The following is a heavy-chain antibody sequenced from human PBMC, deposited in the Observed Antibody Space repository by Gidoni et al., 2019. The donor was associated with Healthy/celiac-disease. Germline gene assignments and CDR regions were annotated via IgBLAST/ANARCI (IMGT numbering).Heavy chain of an antibody. D-gene: IGHD6-6*01. Sequence: QVQLVEAGGGVVQPGRSVRRCCAASGFTFSSYAMRWVRQAPGRGLDWVAVISYDGSNKYYADSVKGRFTISRDNSKNTLYLQMNSLRAEDTAVYYCAREKPRSSGLDYWGQGTLVTVSS. J-gene: IGHJ4*02. V-gene: IGHV3-30*01. CDR1: GFTFSSYA. CDR3: AREKPRSSGLDY. CDR2: ISYDGSNK.